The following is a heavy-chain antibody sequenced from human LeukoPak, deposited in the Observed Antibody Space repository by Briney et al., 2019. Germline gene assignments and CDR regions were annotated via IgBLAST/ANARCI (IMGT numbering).Heavy chain of an antibody. CDR3: AREESRGLDY. Sequence: GGSLRLSCEASGFTLSIYWMSWVRQAPGKGLEWVANINQDGSDKYYVDSVKGRFTISRDNARNSVYLQMNSLRADDTAIYYCAREESRGLDYWGQGTAVTVSP. CDR1: GFTLSIYW. J-gene: IGHJ4*02. D-gene: IGHD3-10*01. V-gene: IGHV3-7*01. CDR2: INQDGSDK.